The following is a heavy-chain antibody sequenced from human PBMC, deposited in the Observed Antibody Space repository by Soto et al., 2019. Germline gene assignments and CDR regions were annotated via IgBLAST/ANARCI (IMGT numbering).Heavy chain of an antibody. CDR2: ISYSGTT. D-gene: IGHD4-17*01. Sequence: PSETPSLTCTVSGDSISSDDYYWSWIRQPPGKGLEWIGYISYSGTTSYNPSLKSRVLFSVDTSKKKFSLKLTSVTAADTAVYYCARSHDYSAYVFACCGQGTLVTVSA. CDR1: GDSISSDDYY. J-gene: IGHJ1*01. V-gene: IGHV4-30-4*01. CDR3: ARSHDYSAYVFAC.